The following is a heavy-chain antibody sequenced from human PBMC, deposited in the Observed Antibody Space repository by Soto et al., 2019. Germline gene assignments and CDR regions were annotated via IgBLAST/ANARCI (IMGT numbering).Heavy chain of an antibody. D-gene: IGHD2-15*01. V-gene: IGHV3-23*01. CDR2: ISGSGGST. J-gene: IGHJ4*02. CDR3: ARRYCSGGSCYSFDY. Sequence: GGSLRLSCAASGFTFSSYAMSWVRQAPGKGLEWVSAISGSGGSTYYADSVKGRFTISRDNSKNTLYLQMNSLRAEDTAVYYCARRYCSGGSCYSFDYWGQGTLVTVSS. CDR1: GFTFSSYA.